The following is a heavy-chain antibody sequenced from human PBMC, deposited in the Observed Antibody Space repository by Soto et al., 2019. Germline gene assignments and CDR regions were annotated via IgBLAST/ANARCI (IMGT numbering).Heavy chain of an antibody. CDR3: ARGRSGVVAARS. D-gene: IGHD2-15*01. Sequence: QVQLQESGPGLVKPSQTLSLTCTVSGGSISSGDYYWSWIRQPPGKGLEWIGYIYYSGSTYYNPSFKSRVTRSVDKSNNQVSLILSSGTAADTAVYYCARGRSGVVAARSWGPGTLVTGSS. CDR2: IYYSGST. CDR1: GGSISSGDYY. V-gene: IGHV4-30-4*01. J-gene: IGHJ5*02.